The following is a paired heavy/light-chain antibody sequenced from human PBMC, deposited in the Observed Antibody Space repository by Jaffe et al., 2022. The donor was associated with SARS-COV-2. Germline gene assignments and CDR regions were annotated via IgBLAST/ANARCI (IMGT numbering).Heavy chain of an antibody. CDR3: AKDLHWWGSDY. V-gene: IGHV3-23*03. Sequence: EVKLAESGGALVQPGGSLRLSCAASGFDFNDYFMSWVRQGRGKGLEWVSGINKVGDTTHYSDSVKGRFTISRDNSKNTLFLQMNSLRADDTAEYYCAKDLHWWGSDYWGQGTLVTVSS. J-gene: IGHJ4*02. CDR2: INKVGDTT. D-gene: IGHD2-21*01. CDR1: GFDFNDYF.
Light chain of an antibody. CDR2: DND. Sequence: QSVLTQPPSVSAAPGQKITISCSGSSSNIGSNYVSWYRQFPGTAPQLLIYDNDKRPSGIPARFSGSKSGTSATLGIIGLQTGDEADYYCGAWDSSLSAYVFAPGTTVTVL. V-gene: IGLV1-51*01. CDR3: GAWDSSLSAYV. CDR1: SSNIGSNY. J-gene: IGLJ1*01.